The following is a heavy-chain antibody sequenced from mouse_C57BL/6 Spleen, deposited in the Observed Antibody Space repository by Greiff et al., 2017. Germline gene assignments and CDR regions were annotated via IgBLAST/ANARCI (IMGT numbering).Heavy chain of an antibody. V-gene: IGHV1-15*01. Sequence: VQLQQSGAELVRPGASVTLSCKASGYTFTDYAMHWVKQTPVHGLEWIGAIDPETGGTAYNQKFKGKAILTADKSSSTAYMELRSLTSEDSAVYYCTRGYYGSRDYFAMGCWGQGTSVTVAS. CDR3: TRGYYGSRDYFAMGC. D-gene: IGHD1-1*01. CDR1: GYTFTDYA. J-gene: IGHJ4*01. CDR2: IDPETGGT.